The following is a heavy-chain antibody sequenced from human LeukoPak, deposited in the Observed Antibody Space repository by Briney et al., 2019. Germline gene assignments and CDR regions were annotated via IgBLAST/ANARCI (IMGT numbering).Heavy chain of an antibody. J-gene: IGHJ5*02. D-gene: IGHD5-18*01. CDR1: GFSLSTSGVG. CDR3: AHRPSGDTAINWFDP. CDR2: IYWDDDK. V-gene: IGHV2-5*02. Sequence: ESGPTLVKPTQTLTLTCTFSGFSLSTSGVGVGWIRQPPGKALEWRALIYWDDDKRYSPSLKSRLTITKDTSKNQVVLTMTNMDPVDTATYYCAHRPSGDTAINWFDPWGQGTLVTVSS.